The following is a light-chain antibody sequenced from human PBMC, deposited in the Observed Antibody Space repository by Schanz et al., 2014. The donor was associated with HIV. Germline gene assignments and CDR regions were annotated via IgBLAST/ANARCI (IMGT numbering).Light chain of an antibody. V-gene: IGLV6-57*04. CDR1: SGSIASSF. J-gene: IGLJ3*02. CDR3: QSYDGSNAGV. CDR2: DDN. Sequence: NFMLTQPHSVSESPGKTVIISCTRNSGSIASSFVHWYQQRPGTAPTTVIYDDNHRPSGVPDRFSGSLDYSSNSASLVISGLRTEDEADYYCQSYDGSNAGVFGGGTKLTVL.